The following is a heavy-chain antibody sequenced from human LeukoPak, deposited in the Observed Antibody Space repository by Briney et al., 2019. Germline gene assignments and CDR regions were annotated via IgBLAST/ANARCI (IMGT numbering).Heavy chain of an antibody. Sequence: ASVKVSCKASGYTFTSYDINWVRQATGQGLEWMGWISAYNGNTNYAQKLQGRVTMTTDTSTSTAYMELRSLRSDDTAVYYCARGARRLWFGELLIWGQGTMVTVSS. D-gene: IGHD3-10*01. J-gene: IGHJ3*02. CDR1: GYTFTSYD. CDR2: ISAYNGNT. CDR3: ARGARRLWFGELLI. V-gene: IGHV1-18*01.